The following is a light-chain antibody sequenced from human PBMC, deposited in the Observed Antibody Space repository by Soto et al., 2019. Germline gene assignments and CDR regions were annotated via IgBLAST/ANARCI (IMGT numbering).Light chain of an antibody. CDR2: EVT. V-gene: IGLV2-14*01. CDR1: SSDVGGYDF. J-gene: IGLJ1*01. CDR3: SSYTITSSPV. Sequence: QSVLTQPASVSGSPGQSTTISCTGTSSDVGGYDFVSWYRQYPGQAPKILIYEVTHRPSGVPDRFSGSKSGNTASLTISGLQADDEADYYCSSYTITSSPVFGPGTKLAVL.